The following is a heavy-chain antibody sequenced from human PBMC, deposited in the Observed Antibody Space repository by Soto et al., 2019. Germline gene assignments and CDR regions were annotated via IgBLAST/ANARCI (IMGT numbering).Heavy chain of an antibody. D-gene: IGHD6-6*01. J-gene: IGHJ4*02. CDR1: GFTFSSYG. CDR2: IKQDGSEK. CDR3: ARDPGSSSPLDY. V-gene: IGHV3-7*01. Sequence: EVQLVESGGGLVQPGGSLRLSCAASGFTFSSYGMSWVRQAPGKGLEWVANIKQDGSEKYYVDSVKGRFTISRDNAKNSLYLQMNSLRAEDTAVYYCARDPGSSSPLDYWGQGTLVTVSS.